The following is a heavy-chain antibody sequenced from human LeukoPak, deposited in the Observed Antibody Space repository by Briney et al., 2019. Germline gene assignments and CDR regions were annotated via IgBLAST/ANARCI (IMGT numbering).Heavy chain of an antibody. CDR1: GGTFSSYV. CDR2: IIPIFGTA. J-gene: IGHJ4*02. Sequence: SVKVSCKAPGGTFSSYVINWVRQAPGQGLEWMGGIIPIFGTANYAQKFQGRVTITADESTSTAYMELSSLRSEDTAVYYCARLYYYDSSGPRAPFDYWGQGTLVTVSS. CDR3: ARLYYYDSSGPRAPFDY. D-gene: IGHD3-22*01. V-gene: IGHV1-69*01.